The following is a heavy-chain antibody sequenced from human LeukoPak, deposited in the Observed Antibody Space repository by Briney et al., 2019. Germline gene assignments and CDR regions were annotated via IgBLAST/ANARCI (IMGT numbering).Heavy chain of an antibody. CDR3: ASGGYSVRIDH. Sequence: PSETLSLTCTVSGGSISTYSWSWIRQPPGKGLEWIGYVHSSGSTNYNPSLKSRVTISLDTSKNQFSLRLSSVTTADTAVYYCASGGYSVRIDHWGQGTLVTVSS. V-gene: IGHV4-59*01. J-gene: IGHJ4*02. CDR1: GGSISTYS. CDR2: VHSSGST. D-gene: IGHD5-18*01.